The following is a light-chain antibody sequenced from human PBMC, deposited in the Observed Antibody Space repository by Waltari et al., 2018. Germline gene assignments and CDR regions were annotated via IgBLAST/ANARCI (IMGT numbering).Light chain of an antibody. J-gene: IGLJ1*01. CDR1: PGVVTLGYF. V-gene: IGLV7-43*01. CDR2: SID. Sequence: QTVVTQEPSLTVSPGGTVTPTCASSPGVVTLGYFPTWFQQKPGQPPRSLIYSIDNKHSWTPARFSGSLIGGKAALTLSGVQPEDEADYYCLLFYNGAYVFGSGTKVTVL. CDR3: LLFYNGAYV.